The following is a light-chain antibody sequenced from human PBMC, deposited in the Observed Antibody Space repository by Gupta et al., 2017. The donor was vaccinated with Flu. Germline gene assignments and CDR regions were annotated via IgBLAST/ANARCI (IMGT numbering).Light chain of an antibody. CDR1: QSVSNF. Sequence: EIVLTQSPATLSLSPGERVTLSCMASQSVSNFLAWYQQKLGQAPRLLMFDISNRATCSKARFSGSGDGADGYLTISSRDPEDGAFYYCQQRISGPPSITFGGGTKVEIK. CDR2: DIS. J-gene: IGKJ4*01. V-gene: IGKV3-11*01. CDR3: QQRISGPPSIT.